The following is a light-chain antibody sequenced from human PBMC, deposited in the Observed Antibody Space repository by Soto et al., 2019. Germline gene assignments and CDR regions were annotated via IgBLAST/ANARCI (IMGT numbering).Light chain of an antibody. CDR3: CSYAGSPWV. J-gene: IGLJ3*02. V-gene: IGLV2-11*01. Sequence: QSALTQPRSVSGSPGQSVTISCTGTSSDVGTYNYVSWYQQHPGKAPKRIIYDVINRPSGVPDRFSGSKSGNTASLTISGLQADDEAAYYCCSYAGSPWVFGGGTKLTVL. CDR2: DVI. CDR1: SSDVGTYNY.